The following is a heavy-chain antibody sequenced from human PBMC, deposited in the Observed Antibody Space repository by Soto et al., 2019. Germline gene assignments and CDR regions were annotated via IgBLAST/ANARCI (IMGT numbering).Heavy chain of an antibody. V-gene: IGHV3-23*01. D-gene: IGHD2-2*01. CDR2: ISGSGGST. J-gene: IGHJ4*02. CDR1: GFTFSSYA. CDR3: AKSAHQLLSYFDY. Sequence: GESLKISCAASGFTFSSYAMSWVRQAPGKGLEWVSAISGSGGSTYYADSVKGRFTISRDNSKNTLYLQMNSLRAEDTAVYYCAKSAHQLLSYFDYWGQGTLVTVSS.